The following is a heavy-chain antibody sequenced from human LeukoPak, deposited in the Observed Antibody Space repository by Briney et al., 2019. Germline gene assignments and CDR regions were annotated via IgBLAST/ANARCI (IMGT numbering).Heavy chain of an antibody. CDR3: ARAIWDAFDI. CDR2: INPDSGGT. CDR1: GYTFTGYY. V-gene: IGHV1-2*02. Sequence: ASVKVSCKASGYTFTGYYIHWVRQAPGQGLEWMGWINPDSGGTNYALRFQGRVTMTRDTSISTAYMELNWLRYDDTAVYYCARAIWDAFDIWGQGTMVTVSS. J-gene: IGHJ3*02.